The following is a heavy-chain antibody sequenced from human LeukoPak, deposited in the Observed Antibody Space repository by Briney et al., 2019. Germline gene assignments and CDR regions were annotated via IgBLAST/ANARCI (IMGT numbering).Heavy chain of an antibody. CDR1: GFTFSSYA. Sequence: PGGSLRLSCAASGFTFSSYAMTWVRQAPGKGLVWVSRINSDGSSTSYADSVKGRFTISRDNAKNTLYLQMNSLRAEDTAVYYCATGTSSSWYQVYDYWGQGTLVTVSS. J-gene: IGHJ4*02. CDR3: ATGTSSSWYQVYDY. V-gene: IGHV3-74*01. D-gene: IGHD6-13*01. CDR2: INSDGSST.